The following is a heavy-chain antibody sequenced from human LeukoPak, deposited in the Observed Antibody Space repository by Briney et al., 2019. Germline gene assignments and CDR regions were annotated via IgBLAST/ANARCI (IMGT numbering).Heavy chain of an antibody. Sequence: SETLSLTCTVSGGSISNYYWSWIRQPPGEGLEWIGYIFYSGSTNYNPSLKSRVTISLDTSKNQFSLKLSSVTSADTAVYYCARERLGFFEYWGQGTLVTVSS. D-gene: IGHD3-9*01. CDR2: IFYSGST. CDR3: ARERLGFFEY. J-gene: IGHJ4*02. V-gene: IGHV4-59*01. CDR1: GGSISNYY.